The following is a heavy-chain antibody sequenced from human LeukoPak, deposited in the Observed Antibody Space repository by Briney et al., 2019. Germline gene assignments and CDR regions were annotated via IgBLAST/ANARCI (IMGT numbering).Heavy chain of an antibody. Sequence: PGGSLRLSCAASGFTFSTYPLTWVRQAPGKGLEWVSSISGSLSYIYYADSVKGRFTISRDNAKNSLYLQMNSLRAEDTAVYYCARDFMVRGGYMDVWGKGTTVTISS. CDR1: GFTFSTYP. CDR3: ARDFMVRGGYMDV. V-gene: IGHV3-21*01. D-gene: IGHD3-10*01. CDR2: ISGSLSYI. J-gene: IGHJ6*03.